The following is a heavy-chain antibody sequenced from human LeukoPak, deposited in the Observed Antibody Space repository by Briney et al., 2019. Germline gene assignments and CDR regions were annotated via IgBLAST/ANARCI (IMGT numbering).Heavy chain of an antibody. Sequence: PGGSLRLSCAASGFTFSEYGMHWVRQAPGKGLEWLAYLRYDGSNKSYADSVKGRFTISRGNAKNSLYLQMNSLRAEDTAVYYCARDLLWNYAPYYYYMDVWGKGTTVTVSS. D-gene: IGHD1-7*01. J-gene: IGHJ6*03. CDR1: GFTFSEYG. CDR3: ARDLLWNYAPYYYYMDV. CDR2: LRYDGSNK. V-gene: IGHV3-30*02.